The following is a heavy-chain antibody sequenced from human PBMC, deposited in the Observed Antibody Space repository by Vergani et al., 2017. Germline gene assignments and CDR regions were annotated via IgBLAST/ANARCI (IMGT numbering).Heavy chain of an antibody. Sequence: QVQLVESWGGVVQPGRSLRLSCAASGFPFHLYGMHWVRPAPGKGLEWVAVTWYDGNNKQYADSVKGRFTISRDNSKSTMYLQMNSLRDEDTGVYYCARDLRLLYNRFDPWGQGTLVTVSS. CDR2: TWYDGNNK. CDR1: GFPFHLYG. CDR3: ARDLRLLYNRFDP. J-gene: IGHJ5*02. V-gene: IGHV3-33*01. D-gene: IGHD1-14*01.